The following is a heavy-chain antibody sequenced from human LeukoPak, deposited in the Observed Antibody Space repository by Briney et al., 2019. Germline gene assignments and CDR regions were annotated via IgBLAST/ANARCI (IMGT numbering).Heavy chain of an antibody. V-gene: IGHV3-30*02. D-gene: IGHD3-22*01. CDR1: GFTFSSYG. CDR2: IRYDGSNK. Sequence: GGSLRLSCAASGFTFSSYGIHWVRQAPGKGLEWVAFIRYDGSNKYYADSVKGRFTISRDNAKNSLYLQMNSLKTEDTAVYYCTGDYYDSSGYLDYWGQGTLVTVSS. CDR3: TGDYYDSSGYLDY. J-gene: IGHJ4*02.